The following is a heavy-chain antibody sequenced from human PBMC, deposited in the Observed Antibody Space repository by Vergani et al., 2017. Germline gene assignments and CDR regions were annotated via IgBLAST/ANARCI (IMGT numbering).Heavy chain of an antibody. CDR3: AKDSAVFGVVPHFDY. Sequence: EVQLLESGGGLVQPGGSLRLSCAASGFTFSSYAMSWVRQAPGKGLEWVSAISGSGGSTYYADSVKGRFTISRDNSKNTLYLQMNSLRAEDTAVYYCAKDSAVFGVVPHFDYWGQGTLVTVPS. CDR1: GFTFSSYA. V-gene: IGHV3-23*01. D-gene: IGHD3-3*01. J-gene: IGHJ4*02. CDR2: ISGSGGST.